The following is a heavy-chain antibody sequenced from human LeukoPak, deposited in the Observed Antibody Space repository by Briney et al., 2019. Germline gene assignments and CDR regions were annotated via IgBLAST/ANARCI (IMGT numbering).Heavy chain of an antibody. CDR2: ISSSSSYI. Sequence: PGGSLRLSCAASGFTFSSYDMNWVRQAPGKGLEWVSSISSSSSYIYCADSVKGRFTISRDNAKNSLYLQMNSLRAEDTAVYYCARVKDYYDSSGGYWGQGTLVTVSS. J-gene: IGHJ4*02. CDR1: GFTFSSYD. V-gene: IGHV3-21*01. D-gene: IGHD3-22*01. CDR3: ARVKDYYDSSGGY.